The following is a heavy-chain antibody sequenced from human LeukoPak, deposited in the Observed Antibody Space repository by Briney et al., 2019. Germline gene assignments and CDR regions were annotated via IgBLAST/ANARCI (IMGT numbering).Heavy chain of an antibody. CDR2: IYYSGTT. CDR1: GGSISSYY. CDR3: ARGDYVYNVFYYYMDV. J-gene: IGHJ6*03. Sequence: PSETLSLTCTVSGGSISSYYWSWIRQPPGKGLEWIGYIYYSGTTNYNPSLKSRVTISVDPSKNQFSLKLSSVTAADTAVYYCARGDYVYNVFYYYMDVWGRGTTVTISS. V-gene: IGHV4-59*01. D-gene: IGHD5-12*01.